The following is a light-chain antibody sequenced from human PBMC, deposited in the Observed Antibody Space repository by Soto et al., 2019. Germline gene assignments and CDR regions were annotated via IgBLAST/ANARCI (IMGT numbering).Light chain of an antibody. CDR1: QSVSSN. J-gene: IGKJ5*01. V-gene: IGKV3-15*01. CDR3: QQYNNWPPIT. CDR2: GAS. Sequence: EIVMTQSPATLSVSPGERATLSCRASQSVSSNLAWYQQKPGQAPRLLIYGASTRATGIPARFNGSGSGTDFTLTISSPQSEDFAVYYCQQYNNWPPITFGQGTRLEIK.